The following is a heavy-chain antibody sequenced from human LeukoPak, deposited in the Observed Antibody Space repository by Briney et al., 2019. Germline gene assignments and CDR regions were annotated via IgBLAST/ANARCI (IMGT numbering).Heavy chain of an antibody. D-gene: IGHD3-16*01. CDR2: VKQDGGEK. J-gene: IGHJ6*02. V-gene: IGHV3-7*01. Sequence: GGSLRLSCAASGFTFSSYWMNWVRQAPGKGLEWVANVKQDGGEKSYVDSVKGRFTISRDNAKNSLYLQMNSLRAEDTAVYYCARVQVLGESLSSYRDMDVWGQGTTVTVSS. CDR3: ARVQVLGESLSSYRDMDV. CDR1: GFTFSSYW.